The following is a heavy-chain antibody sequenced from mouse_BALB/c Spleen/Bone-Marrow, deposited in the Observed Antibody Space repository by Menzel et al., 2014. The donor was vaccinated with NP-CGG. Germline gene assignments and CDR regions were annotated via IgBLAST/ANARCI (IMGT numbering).Heavy chain of an antibody. CDR3: ARDGDYRYAWFAF. CDR1: GFTFSDYF. Sequence: EVQVVESGGALVKPGGSLKLSCAASGFTFSDYFMYWVRQTPEKRLGWVATISDGGNYTCYPDSVKGRFTISRDNAKNNLHLQMNSLKSEDTAKYFCARDGDYRYAWFAFWGQGTLVTVSA. D-gene: IGHD2-14*01. J-gene: IGHJ3*01. CDR2: ISDGGNYT. V-gene: IGHV5-4*02.